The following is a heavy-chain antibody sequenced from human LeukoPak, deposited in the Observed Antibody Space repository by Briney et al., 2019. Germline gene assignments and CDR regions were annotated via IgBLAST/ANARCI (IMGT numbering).Heavy chain of an antibody. CDR2: ISGSTTAI. CDR3: ARDSLVQGVFDY. Sequence: PGGSLRLSCAASGLTFSDYYMSWIRQAPGRGLEWISYISGSTTAISYADSVKGRFTISRDNAKNSLYLQMSSLGAEDTAVYYCARDSLVQGVFDYWGQGTLVTVSS. D-gene: IGHD3-10*01. J-gene: IGHJ4*02. V-gene: IGHV3-11*01. CDR1: GLTFSDYY.